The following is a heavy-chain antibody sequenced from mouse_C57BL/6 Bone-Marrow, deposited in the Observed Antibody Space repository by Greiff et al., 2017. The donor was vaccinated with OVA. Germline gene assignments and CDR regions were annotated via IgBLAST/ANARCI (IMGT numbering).Heavy chain of an antibody. D-gene: IGHD1-1*01. Sequence: EVQGEESGAELVKPGASVKLSCTASGYNIKDYYMHWVKQRPEQGLEWIGRIDPEDGETKYAPKFKGKATITVDKPSSTAYMQLSSLTSEDSAVYYCARYSSYYYGSSYCYFDYWGQGTTLTVSS. V-gene: IGHV14-2*01. J-gene: IGHJ2*01. CDR1: GYNIKDYY. CDR2: IDPEDGET. CDR3: ARYSSYYYGSSYCYFDY.